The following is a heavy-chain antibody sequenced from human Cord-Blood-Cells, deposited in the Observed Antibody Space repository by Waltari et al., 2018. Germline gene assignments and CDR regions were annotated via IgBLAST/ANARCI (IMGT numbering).Heavy chain of an antibody. V-gene: IGHV1-2*04. J-gene: IGHJ4*02. Sequence: QVQLVQSGAEVKKPGASVKVSCKASGYTFTGYYMHWVRQAPGQGLEWMGWINPNSGGTNYAQKFQGWVTMTRDTSISTAYMELSRLRSDDTAVYYCARDQGEAGLGILLDYWGQGTLVTVSS. D-gene: IGHD7-27*01. CDR2: INPNSGGT. CDR1: GYTFTGYY. CDR3: ARDQGEAGLGILLDY.